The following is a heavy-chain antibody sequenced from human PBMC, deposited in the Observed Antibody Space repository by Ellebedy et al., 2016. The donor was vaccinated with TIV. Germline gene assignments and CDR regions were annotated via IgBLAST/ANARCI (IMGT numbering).Heavy chain of an antibody. D-gene: IGHD3-3*01. CDR2: ITWDGGST. V-gene: IGHV3-43D*03. Sequence: GGSLRLSCAASGFTFDDYAMHWVRQAPGKGLEWVSLITWDGGSTYYADSVKGRFTISRDNSKNSLYLQMNSLRAEDTALYYCAKDHYDFWGGYPHTAGYYYYGMDVWGQGTTVTVSS. CDR1: GFTFDDYA. J-gene: IGHJ6*02. CDR3: AKDHYDFWGGYPHTAGYYYYGMDV.